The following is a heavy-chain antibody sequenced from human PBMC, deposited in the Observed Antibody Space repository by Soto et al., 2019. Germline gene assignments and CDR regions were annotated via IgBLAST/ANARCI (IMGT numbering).Heavy chain of an antibody. CDR2: IYYSGST. D-gene: IGHD3-3*01. CDR3: ARLYYDFWSGYYRFDY. V-gene: IGHV4-59*08. Sequence: SETLSLTCTVSGGSISSYYWSWIRQPPGKGLERIGYIYYSGSTNYNPSLKSRDTISEDTSKNQFSLKLNSVTAVDTVVYYCARLYYDFWSGYYRFDYWGQGTLVTVS. CDR1: GGSISSYY. J-gene: IGHJ4*02.